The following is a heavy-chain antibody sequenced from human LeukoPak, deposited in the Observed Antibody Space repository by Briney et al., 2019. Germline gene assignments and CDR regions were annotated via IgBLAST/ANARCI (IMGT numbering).Heavy chain of an antibody. J-gene: IGHJ4*02. V-gene: IGHV1-24*01. CDR3: TSRLLILLWTKDF. Sequence: ASVKVSCKVSGYALTELSMHWVRQTPGTGLEWMGGLDPEDGKTTYAQKFQGRVTMTEDTATDTAYMELTSLRSEDTAVYFCTSRLLILLWTKDFWGQGTLVTVSS. CDR2: LDPEDGKT. D-gene: IGHD3-16*01. CDR1: GYALTELS.